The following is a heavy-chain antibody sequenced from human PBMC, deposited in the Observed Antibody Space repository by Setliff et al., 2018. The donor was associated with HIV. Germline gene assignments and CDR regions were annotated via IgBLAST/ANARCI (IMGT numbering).Heavy chain of an antibody. CDR1: GYSFARYG. D-gene: IGHD6-19*01. J-gene: IGHJ3*02. CDR3: ARVPYRSAWFSGGHDAFDI. V-gene: IGHV1-18*01. CDR2: ISGFNGNT. Sequence: RASVKVSCKASGYSFARYGLSWVRQAPGQGLEWMGWISGFNGNTKYAQSLQDRVAMTTETATSTAYMEMRSLRSDDTAVYFCARVPYRSAWFSGGHDAFDIWGQGTMVTVSS.